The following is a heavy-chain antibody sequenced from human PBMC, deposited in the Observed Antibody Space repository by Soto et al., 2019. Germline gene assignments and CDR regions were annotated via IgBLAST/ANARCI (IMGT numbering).Heavy chain of an antibody. CDR3: ARVASKYWFDP. CDR2: IYHSGDT. V-gene: IGHV4-4*02. J-gene: IGHJ5*02. Sequence: PSETLSLTCAVTGGSISSDNWWTWVRQTPGKGLEWIGEIYHSGDTNYNPSLERRVTISVDKPKNQISLKLSSVTAADTAVYYCARVASKYWFDPWGQGTPVTVSS. CDR1: GGSISSDNW.